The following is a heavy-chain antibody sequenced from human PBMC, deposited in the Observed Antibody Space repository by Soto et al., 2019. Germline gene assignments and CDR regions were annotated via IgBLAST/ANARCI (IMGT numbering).Heavy chain of an antibody. Sequence: QVQLVQSGAEVKKPGASVKVSCKASGYTFTGYYMHWVRQAPGQGLEWMGWINPNSGGTNYAQKFQGWVTMTGDTSISTAYMELSRLRSDDTAVYYCARVHYDFWSGSHAFDIWGQGTMVTVSS. V-gene: IGHV1-2*04. J-gene: IGHJ3*02. CDR2: INPNSGGT. D-gene: IGHD3-3*01. CDR3: ARVHYDFWSGSHAFDI. CDR1: GYTFTGYY.